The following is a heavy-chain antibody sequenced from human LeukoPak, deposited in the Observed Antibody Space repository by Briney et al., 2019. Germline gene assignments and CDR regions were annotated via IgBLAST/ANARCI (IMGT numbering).Heavy chain of an antibody. Sequence: GGSLRLSCAASGFTFSDYWMTWVRQAPGKGLEWVAHVKPDGSEKSYVDSVKGRFTISRDNAQNSLYLQMNSLRAEDTAVYYCARDQYDTWSRRGNFDSWGQGTLVIVSS. D-gene: IGHD3-3*01. CDR1: GFTFSDYW. CDR2: VKPDGSEK. J-gene: IGHJ4*02. V-gene: IGHV3-7*01. CDR3: ARDQYDTWSRRGNFDS.